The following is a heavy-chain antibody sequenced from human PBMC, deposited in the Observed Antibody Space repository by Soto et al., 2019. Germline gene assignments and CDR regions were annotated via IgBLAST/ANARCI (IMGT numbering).Heavy chain of an antibody. Sequence: SIRLPNTASEFNFNSSAIDGVRQATGKGLEWVSAISGSGGSTYYAASVKGRFTISRDNSKNTLSLQMNSLRAEDTAVYYCAKDRTGYCSNAVCPTNYGMAVWGQGTTVTVSS. V-gene: IGHV3-23*01. CDR3: AKDRTGYCSNAVCPTNYGMAV. J-gene: IGHJ6*02. CDR2: ISGSGGST. D-gene: IGHD2-8*01. CDR1: EFNFNSSA.